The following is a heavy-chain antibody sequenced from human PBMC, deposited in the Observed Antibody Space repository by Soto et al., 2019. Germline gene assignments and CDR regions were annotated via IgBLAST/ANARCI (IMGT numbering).Heavy chain of an antibody. CDR3: ARGCYDFWGGYYCYYYYYGMDV. D-gene: IGHD3-3*01. J-gene: IGHJ6*02. V-gene: IGHV4-34*01. CDR2: INHSGST. Sequence: SETLSLTCAVYGGSFSGYYWSWIRQPPGKGLEWIGEINHSGSTNYNPSLKSRVTISVDTSKNQFSLKLSSVTAADTAVYYCARGCYDFWGGYYCYYYYYGMDVWGQGATVTVSS. CDR1: GGSFSGYY.